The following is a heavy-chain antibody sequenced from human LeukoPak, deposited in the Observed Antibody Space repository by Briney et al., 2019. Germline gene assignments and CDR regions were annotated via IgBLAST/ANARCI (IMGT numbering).Heavy chain of an antibody. CDR2: IIPIFGIA. CDR1: GGTFSSYA. CDR3: ARAAVDTAMVTPPLNWFDP. Sequence: SVKVSCKASGGTFSSYAISWVRQAPGQGLEWMGRIIPIFGIANYAQKFQGRVTITADKSTSTAYMELSSLRSEDTAVYYCARAAVDTAMVTPPLNWFDPWGRGTLVTVSS. D-gene: IGHD5-18*01. V-gene: IGHV1-69*04. J-gene: IGHJ5*02.